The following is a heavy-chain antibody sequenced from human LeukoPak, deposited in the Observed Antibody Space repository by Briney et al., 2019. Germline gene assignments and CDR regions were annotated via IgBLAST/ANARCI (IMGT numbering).Heavy chain of an antibody. D-gene: IGHD3-22*01. CDR1: GYTFTGYY. V-gene: IGHV1-69*13. J-gene: IGHJ3*02. Sequence: GASVKVSCKASGYTFTGYYMHWVRQAPGQGLEWMGGIIPIFGTTNYAQKFQGRVTITADESTSTAYMELSSLRSEDTAVYYCARVLAGYDTSGYYWDAFDIWGQGTMVSVSS. CDR3: ARVLAGYDTSGYYWDAFDI. CDR2: IIPIFGTT.